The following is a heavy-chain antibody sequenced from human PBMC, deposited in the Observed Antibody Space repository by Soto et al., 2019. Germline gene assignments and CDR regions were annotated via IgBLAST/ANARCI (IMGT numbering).Heavy chain of an antibody. J-gene: IGHJ5*02. CDR2: IYYSGST. CDR1: GGSISSGDYY. CDR3: ARASIVVVVAATPRWFDP. V-gene: IGHV4-30-4*01. D-gene: IGHD2-15*01. Sequence: SETLSLTCTVSGGSISSGDYYWSWIRQPPGKGLEWIGYIYYSGSTYYNPSLKSRVTISVDTSKNQFSLKLSSVTAADTAVYYCARASIVVVVAATPRWFDPWGQGTLVTVSS.